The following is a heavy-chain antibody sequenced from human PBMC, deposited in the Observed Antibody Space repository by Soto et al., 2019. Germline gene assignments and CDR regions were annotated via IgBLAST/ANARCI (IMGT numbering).Heavy chain of an antibody. Sequence: QVQLVQSGAEVKKPGSSVKVSCKASGGTFSSYTISWVRQAPGQGLEWMGRIIPILGIANYAQKFQGRVTITADKXXSTAYMELSSLRSEDTAVYYCAREDGIAAAGTLDYWGQGTLVTVSS. CDR1: GGTFSSYT. CDR2: IIPILGIA. J-gene: IGHJ4*02. V-gene: IGHV1-69*08. CDR3: AREDGIAAAGTLDY. D-gene: IGHD6-13*01.